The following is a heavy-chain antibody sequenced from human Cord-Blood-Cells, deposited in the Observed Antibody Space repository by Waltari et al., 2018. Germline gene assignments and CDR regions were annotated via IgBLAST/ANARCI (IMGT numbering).Heavy chain of an antibody. J-gene: IGHJ3*02. CDR3: TTRISAAGDAFDI. CDR1: GFTFSGSA. Sequence: EVQLVESGGGLVQPGGSLKLSCAASGFTFSGSAMHWVRQASGKGLEWVGGMRSKANSNATAYAASLKGRFTISRNDSKNTAYLQMNSLKTEDMAVYYCTTRISAAGDAFDIWGQGTMVTVSS. CDR2: MRSKANSNAT. D-gene: IGHD6-13*01. V-gene: IGHV3-73*02.